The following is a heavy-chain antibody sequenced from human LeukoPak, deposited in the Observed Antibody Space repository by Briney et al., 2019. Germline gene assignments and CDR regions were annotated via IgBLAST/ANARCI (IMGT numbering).Heavy chain of an antibody. CDR1: GFTVSSNY. D-gene: IGHD3-3*01. CDR3: ARTKYYDFWSGYGWFDP. Sequence: GGSLRLSCAASGFTVSSNYMSWVRQAPGEGLEWVSVMYSGGSTYYADSVKGRFTISRDNSKNTLYLQMNSLRAEDTAVYYCARTKYYDFWSGYGWFDPWGQGTLVTVSS. CDR2: MYSGGST. V-gene: IGHV3-53*01. J-gene: IGHJ5*02.